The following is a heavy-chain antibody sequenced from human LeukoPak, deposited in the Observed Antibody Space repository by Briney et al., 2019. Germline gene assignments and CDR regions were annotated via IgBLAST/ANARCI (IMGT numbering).Heavy chain of an antibody. J-gene: IGHJ4*02. CDR1: GFTFSSYE. Sequence: GGSLRLSCAASGFTFSSYEMNWVRQAPGKGLEWVSYISSSGSTIYYADSVKGRFTISRDNSKNTLYLQMNSLRAEDTAVYYCAKDNRQYYFDYWGQGTLVTVSS. CDR3: AKDNRQYYFDY. D-gene: IGHD4-11*01. CDR2: ISSSGSTI. V-gene: IGHV3-48*03.